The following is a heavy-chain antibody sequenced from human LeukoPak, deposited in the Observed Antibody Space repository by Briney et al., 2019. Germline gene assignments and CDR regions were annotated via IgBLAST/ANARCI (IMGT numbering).Heavy chain of an antibody. CDR3: AREWLDAFDI. V-gene: IGHV4-34*01. Sequence: SETLSLTCAVYGGSFSGYYWSWIRQPPGKGLEWIGYIYHSGSTNYNPSLKSRVTISVDTSKNQFSLKLSSVTAADTAVYYCAREWLDAFDIWGQGTMVTVSS. CDR2: IYHSGST. J-gene: IGHJ3*02. D-gene: IGHD3-22*01. CDR1: GGSFSGYY.